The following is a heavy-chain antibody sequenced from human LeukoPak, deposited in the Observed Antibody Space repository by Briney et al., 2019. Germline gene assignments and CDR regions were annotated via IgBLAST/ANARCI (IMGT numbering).Heavy chain of an antibody. V-gene: IGHV4-61*02. CDR3: ARLVSNPYGSGSLEWDY. Sequence: SQTLSLTCTVSGGSISSGSYYWSWIRQPAGKGLEWIGRIYTSGSTNYNPSLKSRVTISVDTSKNQFSLKLSSVTAADTAVYYCARLVSNPYGSGSLEWDYWGQGTLVTVSS. CDR2: IYTSGST. D-gene: IGHD3-10*01. J-gene: IGHJ4*02. CDR1: GGSISSGSYY.